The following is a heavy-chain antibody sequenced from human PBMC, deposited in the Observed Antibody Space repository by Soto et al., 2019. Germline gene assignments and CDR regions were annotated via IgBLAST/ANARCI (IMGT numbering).Heavy chain of an antibody. CDR3: AKYQPMTQPRPYFDY. J-gene: IGHJ4*02. V-gene: IGHV3-23*01. D-gene: IGHD3-22*01. CDR1: GFNFSSYA. Sequence: EVQLLESGGDLIQPGGSLRLSCAASGFNFSSYAMSWVRQPPGKGLGWVSAISVSGGSPFYADSMKGRFTISRDNSRNTLYLQMNSLRAEDTAIYYCAKYQPMTQPRPYFDYWGQGTLVTVSS. CDR2: ISVSGGSP.